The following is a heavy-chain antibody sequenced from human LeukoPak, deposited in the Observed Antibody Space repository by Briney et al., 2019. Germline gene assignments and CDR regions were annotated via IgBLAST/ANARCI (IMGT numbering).Heavy chain of an antibody. Sequence: PSETLSLTCSVSGDSISRHFWSWIRQPPGKGLEWIVFIHYSGRTKYNPSLQSRVTISVDTSENEFSLRLTSVTAADTAVYYCARLLDNDSSGDPDTFDMWGQGTVVTVSS. D-gene: IGHD3-22*01. CDR2: IHYSGRT. CDR3: ARLLDNDSSGDPDTFDM. J-gene: IGHJ3*02. V-gene: IGHV4-59*11. CDR1: GDSISRHF.